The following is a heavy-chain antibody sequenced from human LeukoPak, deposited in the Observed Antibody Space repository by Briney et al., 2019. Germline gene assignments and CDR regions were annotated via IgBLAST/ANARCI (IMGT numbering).Heavy chain of an antibody. CDR2: IYTSGTT. CDR3: ARDLVGYCSTVNCYGAAFDM. V-gene: IGHV4-4*07. Sequence: SETLSLTCTVSGGSLSDYSWSWIRQPAGKGLEWIGRIYTSGTTNYSPSLRSRVTMSVDTSKNQFSLRLSSVTAADTALYYCARDLVGYCSTVNCYGAAFDMWGQGKMVTVSS. CDR1: GGSLSDYS. D-gene: IGHD2-2*03. J-gene: IGHJ3*02.